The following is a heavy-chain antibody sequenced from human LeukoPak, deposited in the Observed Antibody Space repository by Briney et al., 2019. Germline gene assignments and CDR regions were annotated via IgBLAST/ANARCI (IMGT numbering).Heavy chain of an antibody. D-gene: IGHD3-22*01. Sequence: GGSLRLSCAASGFTFINYAMSWVRQAPGKGLEWVSGTGASGVTTHYADSVRGRFILSRDNAKNTVHLQMNSLRAEDTALYYCAKHRDNGDSSGYYDFEFWGQGTLVTVSS. V-gene: IGHV3-23*01. CDR2: TGASGVTT. J-gene: IGHJ4*02. CDR1: GFTFINYA. CDR3: AKHRDNGDSSGYYDFEF.